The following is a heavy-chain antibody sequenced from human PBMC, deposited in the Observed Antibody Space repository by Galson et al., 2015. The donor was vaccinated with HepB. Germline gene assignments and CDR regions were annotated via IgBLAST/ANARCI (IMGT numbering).Heavy chain of an antibody. J-gene: IGHJ4*02. Sequence: SLRLSCAASGFTFSDYYMTWIRQAPGKGLEWVSYISSSGSPMVYAESVKGRFSISRDNAKNSLYLQMNSLRAEDTAVYYCARSPPHGGVYDSSGNYWGQGTLVTVSS. D-gene: IGHD3-22*01. CDR1: GFTFSDYY. CDR3: ARSPPHGGVYDSSGNY. V-gene: IGHV3-11*04. CDR2: ISSSGSPM.